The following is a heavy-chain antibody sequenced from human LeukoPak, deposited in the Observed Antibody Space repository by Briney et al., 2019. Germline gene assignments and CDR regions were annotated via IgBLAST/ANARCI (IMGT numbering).Heavy chain of an antibody. CDR1: GGTFSSYA. CDR2: IIPIFGTA. CDR3: ARADIVVVPGAFDI. V-gene: IGHV1-69*01. Sequence: SVKVSCKASGGTFSSYAISWVRQAPGQGLEWMGGIIPIFGTANYAQRFQGRVTITADESTSTAYMELSSLRSEDTAVYYCARADIVVVPGAFDIWGQGTMVTVSS. J-gene: IGHJ3*02. D-gene: IGHD2-2*01.